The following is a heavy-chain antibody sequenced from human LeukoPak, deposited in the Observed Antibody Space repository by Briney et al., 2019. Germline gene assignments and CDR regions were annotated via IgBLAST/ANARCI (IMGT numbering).Heavy chain of an antibody. V-gene: IGHV4-34*01. J-gene: IGHJ6*02. CDR2: INHSGST. D-gene: IGHD6-13*01. CDR3: ALAAGYYYGMDV. CDR1: GGSFSGYY. Sequence: SETLSLTCAVYGGSFSGYYWSWIRQPPGKGLEWIGEINHSGSTNYNPSLKSRVTISVDTSKNQFSLKLSSVTAADTAVYYCALAAGYYYGMDVWGQGTTVTVSS.